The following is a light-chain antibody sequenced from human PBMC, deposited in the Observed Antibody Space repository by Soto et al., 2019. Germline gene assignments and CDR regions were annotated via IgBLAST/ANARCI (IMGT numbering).Light chain of an antibody. CDR1: SGDLPGANP. CDR3: SSYITSDIVV. CDR2: DVS. V-gene: IGLV2-14*03. Sequence: QSALAQPASVSGSRGQSITFSCTGTSGDLPGANPVSWYQQHPGKAPMLINYDVSKRPSGVSDRFSGSKSDNTASLTISGLQAEDEADYYCSSYITSDIVVFGGGTKLTVL. J-gene: IGLJ2*01.